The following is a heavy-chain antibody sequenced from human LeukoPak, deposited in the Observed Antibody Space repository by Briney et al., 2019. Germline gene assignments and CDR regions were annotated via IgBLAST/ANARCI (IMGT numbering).Heavy chain of an antibody. Sequence: ASVKVSCKASGYTFTDYYMHWVRQAPGQGLEWMGWISPNSGGTNYAQKFQGRVTMTRDRSISTAYMELSRLRSDDTAVYYCARDYVGDNWFDPWGQGTLVTVSS. V-gene: IGHV1-2*02. CDR3: ARDYVGDNWFDP. CDR1: GYTFTDYY. CDR2: ISPNSGGT. J-gene: IGHJ5*02. D-gene: IGHD3-16*01.